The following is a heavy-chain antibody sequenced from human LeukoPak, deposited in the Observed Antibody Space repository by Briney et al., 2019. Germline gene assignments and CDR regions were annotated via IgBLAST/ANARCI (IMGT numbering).Heavy chain of an antibody. Sequence: SQTLSLTCAISGDSVSSNSAAWNWIRQSPSRGLEWLGRTYYRSKWYNDYAVSVKSRITINPDTSKNQFSLQLNSVTPEDTAVYYCARDLGYSSGWYRPDYYYYMDVWGKGTTVTVSS. CDR3: ARDLGYSSGWYRPDYYYYMDV. J-gene: IGHJ6*03. D-gene: IGHD6-19*01. V-gene: IGHV6-1*01. CDR2: TYYRSKWYN. CDR1: GDSVSSNSAA.